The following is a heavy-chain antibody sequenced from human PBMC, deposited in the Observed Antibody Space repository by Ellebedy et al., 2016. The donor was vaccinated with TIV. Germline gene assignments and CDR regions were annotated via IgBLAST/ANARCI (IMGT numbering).Heavy chain of an antibody. CDR1: GFTFSSHD. D-gene: IGHD5-24*01. V-gene: IGHV3-13*01. CDR2: ITSAGDT. J-gene: IGHJ4*02. CDR3: ARATSGFDY. Sequence: PGGSLRLSCAASGFTFSSHDMHWVRQPTGKGLEWVSGITSAGDTYYLGSVKGRFIISRDSAKNSLYLQMTSLRAEDTAVYYCARATSGFDYWGQGALATVSS.